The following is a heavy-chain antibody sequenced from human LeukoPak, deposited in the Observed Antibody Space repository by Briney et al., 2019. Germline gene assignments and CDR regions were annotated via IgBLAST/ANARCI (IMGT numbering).Heavy chain of an antibody. V-gene: IGHV3-23*01. CDR3: AKDQSPDFWSGYYLLDY. Sequence: GGSLRLSCAASGFTFINNVMTWGRQAPGEGLEWGSAISGSGGRTDYADAVKCPFTISRDNSKNTLYMQMNSLRAADTAVYYCAKDQSPDFWSGYYLLDYWGQGTLVTVSS. CDR2: ISGSGGRT. J-gene: IGHJ4*02. D-gene: IGHD3-3*01. CDR1: GFTFINNV.